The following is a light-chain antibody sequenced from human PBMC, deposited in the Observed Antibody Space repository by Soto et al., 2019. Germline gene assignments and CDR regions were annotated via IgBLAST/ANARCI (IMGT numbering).Light chain of an antibody. V-gene: IGLV3-21*04. CDR3: QVWDSTNDHVYV. Sequence: SYELTQPPSVSVAPGKTAKITCGGNNIGSKSVHWYQQKPGQAPVLVIYYDSDRPSGILERFSGSNSGNTATLTISRVEAGDEADYYCQVWDSTNDHVYVFGTGTKLTVL. J-gene: IGLJ1*01. CDR1: NIGSKS. CDR2: YDS.